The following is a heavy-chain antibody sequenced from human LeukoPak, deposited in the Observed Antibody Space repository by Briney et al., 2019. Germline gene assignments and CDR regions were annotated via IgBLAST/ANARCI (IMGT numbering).Heavy chain of an antibody. CDR1: GYSFTSYW. CDR3: ATLYSSTWPIY. J-gene: IGHJ4*01. V-gene: IGHV5-51*01. D-gene: IGHD2-2*01. CDR2: IYPGDSDT. Sequence: HGASLKISCKGSGYSFTSYWIGWVRQMPGKGLEWMGIIYPGDSDTRYSPSFQGQVTISAEKSISTAYLQWSSLKASDTAMYYCATLYSSTWPIYWGHGTLVTVSS.